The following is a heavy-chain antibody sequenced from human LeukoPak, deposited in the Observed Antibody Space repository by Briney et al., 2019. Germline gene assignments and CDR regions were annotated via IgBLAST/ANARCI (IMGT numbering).Heavy chain of an antibody. J-gene: IGHJ4*02. V-gene: IGHV4-34*01. Sequence: SETLSLTCAVYGGSFSGYYWSWIRQPPGKGLEWIGEINHSGSTNYNPSLKSRVTISVDTSKNQFSLKLSSVTAAETAVYYCARVETYEAVGYWGQGTLVTVSS. CDR1: GGSFSGYY. D-gene: IGHD3-16*01. CDR2: INHSGST. CDR3: ARVETYEAVGY.